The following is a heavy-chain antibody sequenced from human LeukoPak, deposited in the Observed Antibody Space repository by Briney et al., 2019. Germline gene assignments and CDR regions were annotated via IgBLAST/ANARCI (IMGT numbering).Heavy chain of an antibody. CDR2: INPNSGGT. Sequence: ASVKVSCKVSGYTLTELSMHWVRQAPGQGLEWMGWINPNSGGTNYAQKFQGRVTMTRDTSISTAYMELSRLRSDDTAVYYCARVVMTTVVTGNFDYWGQGTLVTVSS. CDR1: GYTLTELS. V-gene: IGHV1-2*02. D-gene: IGHD4-23*01. J-gene: IGHJ4*02. CDR3: ARVVMTTVVTGNFDY.